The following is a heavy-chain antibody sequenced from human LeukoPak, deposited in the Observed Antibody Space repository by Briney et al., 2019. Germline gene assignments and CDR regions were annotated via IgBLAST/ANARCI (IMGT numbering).Heavy chain of an antibody. D-gene: IGHD4-17*01. CDR2: INPSGGST. CDR1: GYIFTSYY. Sequence: ASVKVSCKASGYIFTSYYMHWVRQAPGQGLEWMGIINPSGGSTSYAQKFQGRVTMTRDTSTSTVYMELSSLRSEDTAVYYCAREVYGDYGGGAFDIWGQGTVVTVSS. V-gene: IGHV1-46*01. CDR3: AREVYGDYGGGAFDI. J-gene: IGHJ3*02.